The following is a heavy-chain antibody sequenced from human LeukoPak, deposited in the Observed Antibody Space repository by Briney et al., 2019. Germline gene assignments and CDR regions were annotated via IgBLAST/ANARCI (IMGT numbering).Heavy chain of an antibody. CDR2: ISGSGGST. CDR1: GFTFSSYA. D-gene: IGHD2-2*01. J-gene: IGHJ5*02. V-gene: IGHV3-23*01. CDR3: AKDRDIVVVPAAHNWFDP. Sequence: GGSLRPSCAASGFTFSSYAMSWVRQAPGKGLEWVSAISGSGGSTYYADSVKGRFTISRDNSKSTLYLQMNSLRAEDTAVYYCAKDRDIVVVPAAHNWFDPWGQGTLVTVSS.